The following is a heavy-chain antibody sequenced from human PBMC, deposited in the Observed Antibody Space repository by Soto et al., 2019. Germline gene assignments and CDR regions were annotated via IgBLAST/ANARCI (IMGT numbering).Heavy chain of an antibody. CDR1: GYTFTSYG. V-gene: IGHV1-18*01. J-gene: IGHJ5*02. Sequence: ASVKVSCKASGYTFTSYGISWVRQAPGQGLEWMGWISAYNGSTNYAQKLQGRVTMTTDTSTSTAYMELRSLRSDDTAVYYCAREGAAAAPGSWFDPWGQGTLVTVSS. CDR3: AREGAAAAPGSWFDP. CDR2: ISAYNGST. D-gene: IGHD6-13*01.